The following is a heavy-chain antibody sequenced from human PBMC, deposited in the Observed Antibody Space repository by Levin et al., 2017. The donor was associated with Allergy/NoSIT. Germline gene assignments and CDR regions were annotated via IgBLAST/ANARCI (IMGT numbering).Heavy chain of an antibody. J-gene: IGHJ4*02. CDR2: ISSSSGTT. D-gene: IGHD3-16*02. V-gene: IGHV3-48*01. CDR3: ARDGPGGGKYREWAPCSL. CDR1: GFTLSNYS. Sequence: GESLKISCAASGFTLSNYSMNWVRQAPGKGLEWISYISSSSGTTYYADSVKGRFTISRDNAKNSLYLQMNSLGAEDTAVYYCARDGPGGGKYREWAPCSLWGQGTLVTVSS.